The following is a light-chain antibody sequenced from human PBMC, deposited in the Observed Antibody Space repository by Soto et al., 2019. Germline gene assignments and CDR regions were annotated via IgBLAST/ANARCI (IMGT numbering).Light chain of an antibody. CDR3: QQYGDLPPT. CDR1: QTILSN. CDR2: GAS. Sequence: EIVMTQSPATLSVSPGERVTLSCRASQTILSNLAWYQQKPGQAPRLLIYGASSRAAGIPDRFSGSGSGTDFTLTISRLEPEDFVVYHCQQYGDLPPTFGQGTKVDIK. V-gene: IGKV3-20*01. J-gene: IGKJ1*01.